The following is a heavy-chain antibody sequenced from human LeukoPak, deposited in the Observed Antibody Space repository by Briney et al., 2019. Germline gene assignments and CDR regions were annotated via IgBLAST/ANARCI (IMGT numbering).Heavy chain of an antibody. V-gene: IGHV4-31*03. CDR3: ARDDGSGSHALDY. CDR1: GGSISSGGYY. J-gene: IGHJ4*02. CDR2: IYYSGST. Sequence: PSETLSLTCTVSGGSISSGGYYWSWIRQHPGKGLEWIGYIYYSGSTYYNPSLKSRVTISVDTSKNQFSLKLSSVTAADTAVYYCARDDGSGSHALDYWGQGTLVTVSS. D-gene: IGHD3-10*01.